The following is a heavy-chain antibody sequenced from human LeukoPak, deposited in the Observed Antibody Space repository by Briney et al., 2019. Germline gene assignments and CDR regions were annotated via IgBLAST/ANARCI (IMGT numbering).Heavy chain of an antibody. D-gene: IGHD2-2*02. CDR2: IYYSGST. CDR3: ARARYCSSTSCYTRVGP. Sequence: SETLSLTCTVSGGSISSYYWSWIRQPPGKGLEWIGYIYYSGSTNYNPSLKSRVTISVDRSKNQFSLKLSSVTAADTAVYYCARARYCSSTSCYTRVGPWGQGTLVTVSS. J-gene: IGHJ5*02. CDR1: GGSISSYY. V-gene: IGHV4-59*12.